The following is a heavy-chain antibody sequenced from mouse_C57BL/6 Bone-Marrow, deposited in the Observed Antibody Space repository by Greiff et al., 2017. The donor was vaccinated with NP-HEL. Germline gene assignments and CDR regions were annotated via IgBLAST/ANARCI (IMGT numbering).Heavy chain of an antibody. J-gene: IGHJ1*03. D-gene: IGHD1-1*01. CDR2: INPNNGGT. CDR1: GYTFTDYN. V-gene: IGHV1-22*01. Sequence: EVQLQQSGPELVKPGASVKMSCKASGYTFTDYNMHWVKQSHGKSLEWIGYINPNNGGTSYNQKFKGKATLTVNKSSSTAYMELRSLTSEDSAVYYCARCPITTVRVWYFDVWGTGTTVTVSS. CDR3: ARCPITTVRVWYFDV.